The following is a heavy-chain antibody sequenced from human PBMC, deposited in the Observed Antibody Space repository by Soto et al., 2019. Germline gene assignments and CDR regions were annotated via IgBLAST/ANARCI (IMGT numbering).Heavy chain of an antibody. D-gene: IGHD6-19*01. Sequence: DVQLLESGGGLVQPGGSLTLSCAASRFTFSDYAMSWVRQAPGKGLEWVSAIGGTGADTYYADSVRGRFTVSRDNSKNTLFLQLKSLRDEDTAVYYCAKDAVAYNGKWDWFDSWGQGTLVTVSS. CDR1: RFTFSDYA. J-gene: IGHJ5*01. CDR2: IGGTGADT. V-gene: IGHV3-23*01. CDR3: AKDAVAYNGKWDWFDS.